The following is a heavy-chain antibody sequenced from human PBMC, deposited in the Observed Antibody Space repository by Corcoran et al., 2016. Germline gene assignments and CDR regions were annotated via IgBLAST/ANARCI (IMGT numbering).Heavy chain of an antibody. CDR1: GGSFSGYY. J-gene: IGHJ3*02. D-gene: IGHD3-10*01. CDR3: ARGRWFGDKQVAFDI. Sequence: QVQLQQWGAGLLKPSETLSLTCAVYGGSFSGYYWSWIRQPPGKGLEWIGEINHSGSTNYNPSLKSRVTISVDTSKNQFSLKLSSVTAADTAVYYGARGRWFGDKQVAFDIWGQGTMVTVSS. CDR2: INHSGST. V-gene: IGHV4-34*01.